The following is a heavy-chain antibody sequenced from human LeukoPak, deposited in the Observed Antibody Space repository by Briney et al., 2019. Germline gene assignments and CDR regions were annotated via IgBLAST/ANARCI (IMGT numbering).Heavy chain of an antibody. CDR3: ARGPPYSSSWYSGRFDP. D-gene: IGHD6-13*01. J-gene: IGHJ5*02. Sequence: PSETLSLTCTVSGGSISSYYWSWVRHAPGKGLEWVSGINWNGGSTGYADSVKGRFTISRDNAKNSLYLQMNSLRAEDTALYHCARGPPYSSSWYSGRFDPWGQGTLVTVSS. CDR1: GGSISSYY. CDR2: INWNGGST. V-gene: IGHV3-20*01.